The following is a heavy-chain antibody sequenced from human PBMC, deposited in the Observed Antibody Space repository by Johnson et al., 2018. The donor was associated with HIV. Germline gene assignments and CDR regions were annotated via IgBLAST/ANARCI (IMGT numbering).Heavy chain of an antibody. Sequence: EVQLVESGGGVVQPGRSLRLSCAASGFTFSSYAMHWVRQAPGKGLAWVSYISSRGSIGSADSVKGRFTISRDNARNSLYLQMNSLRAEYTALYYCAKENADYDGSGRGDAFESWGQGTMVTVSS. D-gene: IGHD3-10*01. V-gene: IGHV3-48*04. CDR2: ISSRGSI. J-gene: IGHJ3*02. CDR1: GFTFSSYA. CDR3: AKENADYDGSGRGDAFES.